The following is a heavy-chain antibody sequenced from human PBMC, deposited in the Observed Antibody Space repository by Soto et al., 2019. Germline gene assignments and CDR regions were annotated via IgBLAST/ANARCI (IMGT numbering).Heavy chain of an antibody. CDR3: ARGSGYYYGSGSYSYPGY. D-gene: IGHD3-10*01. CDR2: INPNSGGT. Sequence: ASVKVSCKASGYTFTCYYMHWVRQAPGQGLEWMGWINPNSGGTNYAQKFQGRVTMTRDTSISTAYMELSRLRSDDTAVYYCARGSGYYYGSGSYSYPGYWGQGSLVTVSS. J-gene: IGHJ4*02. V-gene: IGHV1-2*02. CDR1: GYTFTCYY.